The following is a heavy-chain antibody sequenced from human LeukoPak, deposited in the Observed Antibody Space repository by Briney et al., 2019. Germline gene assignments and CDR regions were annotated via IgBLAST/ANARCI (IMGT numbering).Heavy chain of an antibody. Sequence: PGGSLRLSCAASGFTFSSYAMSWVRQAPGKGLEWVSAISGSGGSTYYADSVKGRFTISRDNSKNTLYLQMNSLRAEDTAVYYCARDGVGATLYYFDYWGQGTLVTVSS. J-gene: IGHJ4*02. CDR3: ARDGVGATLYYFDY. V-gene: IGHV3-23*01. D-gene: IGHD1-26*01. CDR1: GFTFSSYA. CDR2: ISGSGGST.